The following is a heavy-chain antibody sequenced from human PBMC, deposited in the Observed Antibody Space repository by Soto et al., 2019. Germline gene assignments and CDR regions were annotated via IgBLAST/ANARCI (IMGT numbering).Heavy chain of an antibody. CDR3: APSRVFDF. CDR2: MSSSGTNV. V-gene: IGHV3-11*01. J-gene: IGHJ4*02. Sequence: QVQLVESGGGLVRPGGSLRLSCAASGFTFSDYYMSWIRQSPGKGLEWLAVMSSSGTNVFYADSVKGRFTISRDNAKNSLFLQMDSLKAADTAVYYWAPSRVFDFLGLGTLGSVSS. CDR1: GFTFSDYY.